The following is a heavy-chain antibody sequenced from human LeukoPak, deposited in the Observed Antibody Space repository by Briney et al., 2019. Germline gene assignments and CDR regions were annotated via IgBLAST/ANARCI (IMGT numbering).Heavy chain of an antibody. CDR1: GFTFSSYS. CDR2: ISSSGTYI. Sequence: GGSLRLSCAASGFTFSSYSINWVRQAPGRGLEWVSSISSSGTYIYYADSVKGRFTISRDNAKNSLYLQMNSLRAEDTAVYYCARDHFNWNYGKPFHYFDYWGQGTLVTVSS. V-gene: IGHV3-21*01. D-gene: IGHD1-7*01. J-gene: IGHJ4*02. CDR3: ARDHFNWNYGKPFHYFDY.